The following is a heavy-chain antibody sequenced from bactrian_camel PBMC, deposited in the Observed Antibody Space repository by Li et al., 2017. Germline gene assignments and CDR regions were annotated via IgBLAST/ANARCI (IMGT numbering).Heavy chain of an antibody. Sequence: HVQLVESGGGSVQAGGSLRLSCEASGFTFRHCIGWFRQAPGKEREGVAAIDPDGSTSYADSVKGRFSITKDNVKNTAYLQMNSLKSEDTGVYYCAEGYCEVVAGSVDPEYEYSYWGQGTQVTVS. V-gene: IGHV3S53*01. J-gene: IGHJ4*01. CDR3: AEGYCEVVAGSVDPEYEYSY. CDR2: IDPDGST. D-gene: IGHD6*01. CDR1: GFTFRHC.